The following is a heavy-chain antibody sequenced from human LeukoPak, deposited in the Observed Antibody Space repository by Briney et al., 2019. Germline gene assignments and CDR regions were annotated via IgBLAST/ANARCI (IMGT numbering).Heavy chain of an antibody. V-gene: IGHV3-23*01. CDR1: GFTFNKYA. CDR3: ARDLLGYNYYYMDV. Sequence: SGGSLRLSCAASGFTFNKYAMNWVRQPPGKGLEWVSSIAGTGGSTYYADSVKGRFTLSRDNAKNSLFLQMNSLRAEDTAVYYCARDLLGYNYYYMDVWGKGTTVTVSS. CDR2: IAGTGGST. D-gene: IGHD3-16*02. J-gene: IGHJ6*03.